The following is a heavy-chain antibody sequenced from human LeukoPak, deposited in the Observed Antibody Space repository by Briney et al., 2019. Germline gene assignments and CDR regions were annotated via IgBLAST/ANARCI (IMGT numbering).Heavy chain of an antibody. D-gene: IGHD3-22*01. Sequence: SETLSLTCTVSGGSISSYYWSWLRQPPGKGLEWLGYIYYSGSTNYNPSLKSRVTISVDTSKNQFSLKLSSVTAADTAVYYCAREYYYDSSGYYGYYYGMDVWGQGTTVTVSS. CDR2: IYYSGST. CDR3: AREYYYDSSGYYGYYYGMDV. J-gene: IGHJ6*02. V-gene: IGHV4-59*01. CDR1: GGSISSYY.